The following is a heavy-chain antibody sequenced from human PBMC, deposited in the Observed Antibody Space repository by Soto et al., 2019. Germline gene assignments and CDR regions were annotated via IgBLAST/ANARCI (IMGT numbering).Heavy chain of an antibody. D-gene: IGHD3-22*01. CDR3: ARGDYYDSSGYLGNWFDP. V-gene: IGHV4-59*08. Sequence: PSETLSLTCTVSCGSISSYYWTWIRQPPGKGLEWIGYIYYRGSTNYNPSLKSRVTISVDTSKNQFSLKLSSVTAADTAVYYCARGDYYDSSGYLGNWFDPWGQGTLVTVS. J-gene: IGHJ5*02. CDR1: CGSISSYY. CDR2: IYYRGST.